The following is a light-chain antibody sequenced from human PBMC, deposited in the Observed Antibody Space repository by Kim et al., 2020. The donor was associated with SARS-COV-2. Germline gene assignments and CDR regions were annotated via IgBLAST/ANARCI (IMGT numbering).Light chain of an antibody. CDR2: DVS. CDR3: SSYTSSSTWV. J-gene: IGLJ3*02. V-gene: IGLV2-14*04. CDR1: SSDVGGYNY. Sequence: QSITISCTGTSSDVGGYNYVSWYQQHPGKAPKLMIYDVSKRPSVVSNRFSGSKSGNTASLTISGLQAEDEADYYCSSYTSSSTWVFGGGTQLTVL.